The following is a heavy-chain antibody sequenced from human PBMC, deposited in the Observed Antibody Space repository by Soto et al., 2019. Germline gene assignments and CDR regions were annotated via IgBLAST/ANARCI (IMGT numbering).Heavy chain of an antibody. Sequence: GESLKISCKGFGYTYPSYWIGWVRQMPGKGLEWMGIIYPEDSDTRYSPSFQGQVTISADKSISTAYLQWSSLKASDTAMYYCVRRKLLWSARDAYDIWSQGTMVTVSS. V-gene: IGHV5-51*01. CDR1: GYTYPSYW. CDR2: IYPEDSDT. D-gene: IGHD3-10*01. J-gene: IGHJ3*02. CDR3: VRRKLLWSARDAYDI.